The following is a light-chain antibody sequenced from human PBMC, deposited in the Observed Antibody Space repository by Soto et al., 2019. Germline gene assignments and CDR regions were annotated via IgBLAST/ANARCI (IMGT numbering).Light chain of an antibody. V-gene: IGKV1-5*01. CDR1: QSIYIW. Sequence: DIKMTQSPSILSASVGGRITITCRASQSIYIWLAWYQQKPGEAPKLLIYDSSTLESGVTFRFSGSRSATEFTLTISSLQPDDSETYYSQQYQSNYPRFGKGTKVDI. CDR2: DSS. CDR3: QQYQSNYPR. J-gene: IGKJ1*01.